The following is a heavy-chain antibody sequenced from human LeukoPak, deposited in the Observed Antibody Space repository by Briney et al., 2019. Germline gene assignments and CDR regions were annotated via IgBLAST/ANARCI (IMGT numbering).Heavy chain of an antibody. Sequence: GGSLRLSCAASGFTFSSYVMHWVRQAPGKGLEWVAFIRYDGSNKYYADSVKGRFTISRDNSKNTLYLQMNSLRAEDTAVYYCARHVVVVTATPQTLRTNTPDNWFDPWGQGTLVTVSS. D-gene: IGHD2-21*02. J-gene: IGHJ5*02. V-gene: IGHV3-30*02. CDR2: IRYDGSNK. CDR1: GFTFSSYV. CDR3: ARHVVVVTATPQTLRTNTPDNWFDP.